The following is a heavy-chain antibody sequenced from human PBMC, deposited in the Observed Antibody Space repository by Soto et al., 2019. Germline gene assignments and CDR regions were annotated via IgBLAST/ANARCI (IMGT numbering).Heavy chain of an antibody. CDR3: ATWHEREHAYDV. Sequence: DVQLVESGGGLIQPGGSLRLSCAAFGLTISGKKYVAWVRQAPGKGLEWVSGLDDVDGSFYEDSVRGRFTTSIDSSKTTVYLQMNDLRPDDTAVYYCATWHEREHAYDVWGQGTTVTVSS. CDR2: LDDVDGS. CDR1: GLTISGKKY. V-gene: IGHV3-53*01. J-gene: IGHJ3*01. D-gene: IGHD1-1*01.